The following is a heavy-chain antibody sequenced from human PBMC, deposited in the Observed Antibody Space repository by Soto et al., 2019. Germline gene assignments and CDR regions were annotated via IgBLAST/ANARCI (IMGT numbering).Heavy chain of an antibody. V-gene: IGHV3-23*01. Sequence: GGSLRLSCAASGFTFSSYAMSWVRQAPGKGLEWVSAISGSGGSTYYADSVKGRFTISRDNSKNTLYLQMNSLRAEDTAVYYCAKDQYSLRFLDEVGWFDPWGQGTLVTVSS. CDR3: AKDQYSLRFLDEVGWFDP. CDR1: GFTFSSYA. D-gene: IGHD3-3*01. J-gene: IGHJ5*02. CDR2: ISGSGGST.